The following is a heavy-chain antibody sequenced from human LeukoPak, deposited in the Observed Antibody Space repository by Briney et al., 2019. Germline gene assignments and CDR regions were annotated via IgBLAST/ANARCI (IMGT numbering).Heavy chain of an antibody. V-gene: IGHV4-34*01. D-gene: IGHD3-10*01. CDR3: ARKVGYGSGSYYTPFNWYFDH. J-gene: IGHJ2*01. CDR2: INHSGST. Sequence: SETLSLTCAVYGGSFSGYYWSWIRQPPGKGLEWIGEINHSGSTNYNPSLKSRVTISVDTSKNQFSLKLSSVTAADTAVYYCARKVGYGSGSYYTPFNWYFDHWGRGTLVTVSS. CDR1: GGSFSGYY.